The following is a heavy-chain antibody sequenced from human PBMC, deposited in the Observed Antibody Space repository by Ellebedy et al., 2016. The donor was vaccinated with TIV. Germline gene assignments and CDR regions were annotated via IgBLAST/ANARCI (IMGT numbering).Heavy chain of an antibody. J-gene: IGHJ3*02. CDR3: ARTNQWLYAFDI. CDR2: IYSDGTT. CDR1: GFTVSNNY. Sequence: GESLKLSCAASGFTVSNNYMSWVRQAPGKGLEWVSIIYSDGTTHYADSVKGRFTISRDNSKNTVYLQMNSLRAEDTAVYYCARTNQWLYAFDIWGQGTMVTVSS. V-gene: IGHV3-66*01. D-gene: IGHD6-19*01.